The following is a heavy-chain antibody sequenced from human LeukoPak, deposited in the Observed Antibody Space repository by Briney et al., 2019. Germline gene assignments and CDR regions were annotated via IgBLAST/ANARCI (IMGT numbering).Heavy chain of an antibody. Sequence: SETLSLTCTVSGGSISSSSYYWGWIRQPPGKGLEWIGSIYYSGSTYYTPSLKSRVTISVDTSKNHFSLKLSSVTAADTAVYYCARDGYDILAPHRWSYFDYWGQGTLVTVSS. CDR2: IYYSGST. J-gene: IGHJ4*02. V-gene: IGHV4-39*02. CDR3: ARDGYDILAPHRWSYFDY. CDR1: GGSISSSSYY. D-gene: IGHD3-9*01.